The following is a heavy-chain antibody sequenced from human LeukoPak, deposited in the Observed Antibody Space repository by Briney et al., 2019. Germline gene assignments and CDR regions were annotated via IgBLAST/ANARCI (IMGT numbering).Heavy chain of an antibody. Sequence: PSETLSLTCNVSGVSINIYYRSWLRQTPGKGLEWIGEVSPDGYDKYNPSLKSRVSISVDRSENQLSLRLSSVTAADTAIYYCARIRCVSGPEICYNHWAQGSLVTVSS. CDR2: VSPDGYD. V-gene: IGHV4-4*08. D-gene: IGHD3-10*02. J-gene: IGHJ5*02. CDR1: GVSINIYY. CDR3: ARIRCVSGPEICYNH.